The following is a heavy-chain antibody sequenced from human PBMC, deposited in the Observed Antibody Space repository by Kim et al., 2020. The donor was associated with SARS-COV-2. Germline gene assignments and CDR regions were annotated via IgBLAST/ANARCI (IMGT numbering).Heavy chain of an antibody. CDR2: SGNT. V-gene: IGHV1-8*01. Sequence: SGNTGKAQKFPGRVTMTRDDAISTAYMELSSLKSEDTAVYYCARKGASDYWGQGTQVTVSS. J-gene: IGHJ4*02. D-gene: IGHD1-26*01. CDR3: ARKGASDY.